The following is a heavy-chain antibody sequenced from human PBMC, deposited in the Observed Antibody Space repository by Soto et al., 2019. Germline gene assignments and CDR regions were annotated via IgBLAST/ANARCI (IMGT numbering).Heavy chain of an antibody. CDR2: IYTSGST. D-gene: IGHD3-9*01. V-gene: IGHV4-4*07. J-gene: IGHJ6*02. CDR1: GGPISSYY. CDR3: ARDELVPYYYYGMDV. Sequence: SETLSLTCTVPGGPISSYYWSWIRQPAGQGLEWIGRIYTSGSTNYIPSLKSRVTTSVDTSKNQSALKLSYVSAADTAVYYCARDELVPYYYYGMDVWGQGTTVTVSS.